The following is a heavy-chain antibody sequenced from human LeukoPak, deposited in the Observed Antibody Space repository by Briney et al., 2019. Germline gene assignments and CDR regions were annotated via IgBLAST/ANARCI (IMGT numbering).Heavy chain of an antibody. CDR3: AKDRLHYGDYESDY. D-gene: IGHD4-17*01. CDR2: IIGSGGST. V-gene: IGHV3-23*01. Sequence: PGGSLRPSCAASGFTFSAYAMTWVRQAPGKGLQWVSAIIGSGGSTFYADSVKGRFTISRDNSKNTLYLQMNSLRAKDTAVYYCAKDRLHYGDYESDYWGQGTLVTVSS. J-gene: IGHJ4*02. CDR1: GFTFSAYA.